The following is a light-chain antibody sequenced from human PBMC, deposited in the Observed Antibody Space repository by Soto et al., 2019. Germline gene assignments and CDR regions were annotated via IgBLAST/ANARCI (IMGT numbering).Light chain of an antibody. J-gene: IGKJ1*01. CDR1: QGISSY. Sequence: IQLTQSPSSLSASVGDRVTITCRASQGISSYLAWYQQKPGRAPNLLIYGASNLQSGVPSRFSGSGSGTDYTLTISSLQPEDFATYYCQQSYNTPQTFGQGTKVDIK. CDR2: GAS. V-gene: IGKV1-39*01. CDR3: QQSYNTPQT.